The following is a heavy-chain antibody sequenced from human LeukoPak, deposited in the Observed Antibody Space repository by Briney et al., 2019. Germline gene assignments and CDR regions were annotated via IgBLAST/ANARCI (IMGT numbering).Heavy chain of an antibody. CDR2: ISAYNGNT. V-gene: IGHV1-18*01. CDR3: ARVVTVVTSRYFDY. CDR1: GYTFTSFG. J-gene: IGHJ4*02. Sequence: ASVKVSCKASGYTFTSFGISWVRQAPGQGLEWMGWISAYNGNTNYAQKLQGRVTMTTDTSTSTAYMELRSLRSDDTAVYYCARVVTVVTSRYFDYWGQGTLVTVSS. D-gene: IGHD4-23*01.